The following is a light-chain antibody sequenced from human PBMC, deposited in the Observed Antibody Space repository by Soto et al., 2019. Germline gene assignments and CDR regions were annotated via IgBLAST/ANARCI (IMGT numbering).Light chain of an antibody. Sequence: MMMTQSPATLSVSPGERVTLSCRTSHSVNSHVAWYQQKPGQAPRLLLYGASTRATGIPVRFSGSGFGTDFTLTISSLEPEDFAVYYCQQRSNWPITVGQGTRLEIK. CDR3: QQRSNWPIT. CDR2: GAS. V-gene: IGKV3-11*01. J-gene: IGKJ5*01. CDR1: HSVNSH.